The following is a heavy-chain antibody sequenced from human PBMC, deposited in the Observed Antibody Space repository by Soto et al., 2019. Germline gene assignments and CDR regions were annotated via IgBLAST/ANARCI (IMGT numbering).Heavy chain of an antibody. CDR2: FDPEDGET. J-gene: IGHJ6*02. D-gene: IGHD2-21*02. CDR1: GYTLTELS. CDR3: ATEAAPGTVVTPTLYYYYGMDV. Sequence: QVQLVESGAEVKKPGASVKVSCKVSGYTLTELSMHWVRQAPGNGLEWMGGFDPEDGETIYAQKFQGRVTMTEDTSTDTAYMELSSLRSEDTAVYYCATEAAPGTVVTPTLYYYYGMDVWGQGTTVTVSS. V-gene: IGHV1-24*01.